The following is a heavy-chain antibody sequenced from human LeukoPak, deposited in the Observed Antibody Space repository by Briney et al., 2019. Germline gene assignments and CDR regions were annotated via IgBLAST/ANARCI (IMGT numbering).Heavy chain of an antibody. CDR1: GYTFTIYD. CDR2: MNPNSGNT. V-gene: IGHV1-8*01. Sequence: ASVKVSCKASGYTFTIYDINWVRQATGQGLEWMGWMNPNSGNTGYAQKFQGRVTMTRKTSTSTAYMELSSLRSEDTAVYYCARASGGYCSSTRCYGGRWFDPWGQGTLVTVSS. J-gene: IGHJ5*02. D-gene: IGHD2-2*01. CDR3: ARASGGYCSSTRCYGGRWFDP.